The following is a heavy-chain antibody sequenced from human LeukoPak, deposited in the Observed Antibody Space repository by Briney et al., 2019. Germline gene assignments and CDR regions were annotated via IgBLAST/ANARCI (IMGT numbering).Heavy chain of an antibody. CDR1: GNTFTTYD. CDR2: MNPNSDNT. V-gene: IGHV1-8*01. Sequence: ASVKVPCKASGNTFTTYDINWVRQATGQGLEWMGWMNPNSDNTGYAQKFQGRVTMTRNTSISTAYMELSSLRSEDTAVYYCARGRRRDGYYFDYWGQGTLVTVSS. J-gene: IGHJ4*02. CDR3: ARGRRRDGYYFDY. D-gene: IGHD5-24*01.